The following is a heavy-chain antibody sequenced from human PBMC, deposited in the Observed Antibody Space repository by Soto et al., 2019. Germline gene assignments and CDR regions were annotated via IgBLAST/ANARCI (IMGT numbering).Heavy chain of an antibody. CDR3: ARDQPGYSYGYGLGY. CDR2: INAGNGNT. Sequence: ASVKVSCKASGYTFTSYAMHWVRQAPGQRLEWMGWINAGNGNTKYSQKFQGRVTITRDTSASTAYMELSSLRSEDTAVYYCARDQPGYSYGYGLGYWGQGTLVTSPQ. D-gene: IGHD5-18*01. J-gene: IGHJ4*02. CDR1: GYTFTSYA. V-gene: IGHV1-3*01.